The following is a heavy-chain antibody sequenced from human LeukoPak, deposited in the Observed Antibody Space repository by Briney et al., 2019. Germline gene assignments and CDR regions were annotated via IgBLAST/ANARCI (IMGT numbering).Heavy chain of an antibody. D-gene: IGHD3-16*02. J-gene: IGHJ4*02. CDR3: TTTYHDYVWGSYRYVDY. CDR2: IKSKTDGGTT. CDR1: GFTFSNAW. Sequence: GGSLRLSCAASGFTFSNAWMSWVRQAPGKGLEWVGRIKSKTDGGTTDYAAPVKGRFTISRDDSKNTLYLQMNSLKTEDTAVYYCTTTYHDYVWGSYRYVDYWGQGTLVTVSS. V-gene: IGHV3-15*01.